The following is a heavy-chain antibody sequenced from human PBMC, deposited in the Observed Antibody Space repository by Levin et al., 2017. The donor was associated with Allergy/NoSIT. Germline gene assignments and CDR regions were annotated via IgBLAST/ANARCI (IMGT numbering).Heavy chain of an antibody. D-gene: IGHD5-18*01. V-gene: IGHV3-21*01. CDR3: ARDKGNHGYSYGFGGGPYFDY. J-gene: IGHJ4*02. CDR1: GFTFSSYS. CDR2: ISSSSSYI. Sequence: PGESLKISCAASGFTFSSYSMNWVRQAPGKGLEWVSSISSSSSYIYYADSVKGRFTISRDNAKNSLYLQMNSLRAEDTAVYYCARDKGNHGYSYGFGGGPYFDYWGQGTLVTVSS.